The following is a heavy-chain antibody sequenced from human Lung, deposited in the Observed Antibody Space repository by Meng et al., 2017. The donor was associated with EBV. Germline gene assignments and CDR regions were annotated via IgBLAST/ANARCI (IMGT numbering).Heavy chain of an antibody. J-gene: IGHJ4*02. Sequence: QVQLPQGGGGLLKPSETLALNCGVSGRSFSSSYWSLIRQPPGKGLEWIGQINYSGNTNYNPSLKSRVTISVDTSKNQFSLSLNSVTAADTAVYYRARGGTSSAPFDYWGQETLVTVSS. CDR1: GRSFSSSY. CDR3: ARGGTSSAPFDY. V-gene: IGHV4-34*01. D-gene: IGHD2-2*01. CDR2: INYSGNT.